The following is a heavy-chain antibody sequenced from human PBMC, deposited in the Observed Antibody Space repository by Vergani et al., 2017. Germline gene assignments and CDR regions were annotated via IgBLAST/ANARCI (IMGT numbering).Heavy chain of an antibody. CDR3: AKAIRGYSYGFYAFDI. D-gene: IGHD5-18*01. V-gene: IGHV3-23*04. CDR2: ISGSGGST. J-gene: IGHJ3*02. Sequence: EVQLVESGGGLVQPGGSLRLSCAASGFTFSSYWMSWVRQAPGKGLEWVSAISGSGGSTYYADSVKGRFTISRDNSKNTLYLQMNSLRAEDTAVYYCAKAIRGYSYGFYAFDIWGQGTMVTVSS. CDR1: GFTFSSYW.